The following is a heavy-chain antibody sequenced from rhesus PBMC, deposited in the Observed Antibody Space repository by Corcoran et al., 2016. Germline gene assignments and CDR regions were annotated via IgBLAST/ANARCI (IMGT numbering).Heavy chain of an antibody. V-gene: IGHV4S10*01. D-gene: IGHD6-13*01. CDR1: GGSISEYYR. CDR3: TRDWKGAGVFDY. Sequence: QVQLQESGPGVVKPSETLSLTCAVSGGSISEYYRWTWIRQPPGKGLEWIGYIYGRSTNTNYNPSLKSRVTISKDTSKNQFSLKLSSATAADTAVYYCTRDWKGAGVFDYWGQGVLVTVSS. J-gene: IGHJ4*01. CDR2: IYGRSTNT.